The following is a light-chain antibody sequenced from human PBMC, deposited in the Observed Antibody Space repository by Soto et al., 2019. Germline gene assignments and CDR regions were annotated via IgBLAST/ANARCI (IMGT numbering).Light chain of an antibody. CDR1: QSVSSSY. CDR2: GAS. J-gene: IGKJ5*01. V-gene: IGKV3-20*01. CDR3: QQYGSSIT. Sequence: EIVLTQSPGTLSLSPGERGTLSCWASQSVSSSYLAWYQQKPGQAPRLLIYGASSRATGIPDRFSGSGSGTDFTLTISRLEPEDFAVYYCQQYGSSITFGQGTRLEIK.